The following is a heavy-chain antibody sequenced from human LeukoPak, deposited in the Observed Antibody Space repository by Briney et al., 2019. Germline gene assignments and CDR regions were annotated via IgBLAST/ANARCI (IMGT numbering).Heavy chain of an antibody. CDR2: ISISGTTI. CDR1: GFTFSDYE. D-gene: IGHD6-19*01. V-gene: IGHV3-48*03. CDR3: ARGFIVVAGPSFDY. J-gene: IGHJ4*02. Sequence: GGSLRLSCAASGFTFSDYEMNWVRQAPGKGLEWLSHISISGTTIHYADSVKGRFTISRDNAKNSLYLQMNSLRAEDTAVYYCARGFIVVAGPSFDYWGQGTLVTVSS.